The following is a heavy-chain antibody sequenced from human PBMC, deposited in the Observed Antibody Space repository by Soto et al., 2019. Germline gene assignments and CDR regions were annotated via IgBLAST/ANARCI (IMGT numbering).Heavy chain of an antibody. Sequence: PSETLSLTCAVSGYSISSSNWCVWIRERPGKGLEWIGYIYYSGGTYDNPSLKSRVTMSVDTSKNQFSLKLSSVTAVDTAVYYRARIRVEYSSSSMQGQLNYYYHGMDVWGQGNTVT. CDR1: GYSISSSNW. J-gene: IGHJ6*02. CDR2: IYYSGGT. V-gene: IGHV4-28*01. CDR3: ARIRVEYSSSSMQGQLNYYYHGMDV. D-gene: IGHD6-6*01.